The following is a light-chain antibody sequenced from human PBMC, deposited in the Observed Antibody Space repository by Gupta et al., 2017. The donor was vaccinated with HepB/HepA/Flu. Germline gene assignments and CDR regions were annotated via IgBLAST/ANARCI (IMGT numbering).Light chain of an antibody. J-gene: IGKJ2*01. CDR1: HSISSH. V-gene: IGKV1-39*01. CDR2: GAS. Sequence: DIQMTQSPSSLSASVGDRVTITCRASHSISSHLNWYQQKPGKAPRFLIYGASSLQNGVQSRFSGSESGTDFTLTITNLQPEDFATYYCQQSNSNPLTFGQGTKVEIK. CDR3: QQSNSNPLT.